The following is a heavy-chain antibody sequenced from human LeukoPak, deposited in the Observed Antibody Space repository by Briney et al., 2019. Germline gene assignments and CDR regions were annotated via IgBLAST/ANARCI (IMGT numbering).Heavy chain of an antibody. J-gene: IGHJ6*03. CDR1: GFIFDDYA. CDR3: AKGGRIDNYYYMDV. D-gene: IGHD3-16*02. CDR2: INWNSDSI. V-gene: IGHV3-9*01. Sequence: GGSLRLSCAGSGFIFDDYAMHWVRQAPGKALEWVSSINWNSDSIAYADSVKGRFTISRDNAKNSLYLQMNSLKGDDTALYYCAKGGRIDNYYYMDVWGRGTTVTISS.